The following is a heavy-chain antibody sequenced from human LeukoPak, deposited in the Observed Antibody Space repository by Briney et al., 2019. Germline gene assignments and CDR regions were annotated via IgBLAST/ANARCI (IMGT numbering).Heavy chain of an antibody. D-gene: IGHD6-13*01. V-gene: IGHV3-7*01. CDR3: ARGSGRQQLEPHY. CDR2: IKEDGSVI. Sequence: GGSLRLSCVASGFTFSIYWMSWVRQAPGRGPEWLAIIKEDGSVIWDVESVRGRFTISRDNAKNSVYLEMNSLRAEDTAVYYCARGSGRQQLEPHYWGQGTLVTLSS. CDR1: GFTFSIYW. J-gene: IGHJ4*02.